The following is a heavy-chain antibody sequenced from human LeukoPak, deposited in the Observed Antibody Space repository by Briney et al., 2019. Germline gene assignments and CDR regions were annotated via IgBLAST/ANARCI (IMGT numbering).Heavy chain of an antibody. D-gene: IGHD6-19*01. CDR1: GGSVSSGSYY. CDR3: ARAFSSSLFDY. CDR2: IYYSGST. J-gene: IGHJ4*02. Sequence: TSETLSLTCTVSGGSVSSGSYYWSWIRQSPGKGLEWIGFIYYSGSTNYNPSLKSRVSISVDTSKNQFSLKLSSVTAADTAVYYCARAFSSSLFDYGGQGTLVTVSS. V-gene: IGHV4-61*01.